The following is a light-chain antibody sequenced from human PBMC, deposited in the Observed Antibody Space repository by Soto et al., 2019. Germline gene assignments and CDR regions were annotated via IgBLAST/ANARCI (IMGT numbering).Light chain of an antibody. V-gene: IGLV2-14*01. J-gene: IGLJ1*01. Sequence: QSVLTQPASVSGYPGQSITISCTGTSSDVGGYNFVSWYQQHPGEAPKLMIFEVRVRPSGVSNRFSGSKSGNTASLTISGLQAEDEADYYCNSYTDSTILGVFGTGTKVTVL. CDR2: EVR. CDR3: NSYTDSTILGV. CDR1: SSDVGGYNF.